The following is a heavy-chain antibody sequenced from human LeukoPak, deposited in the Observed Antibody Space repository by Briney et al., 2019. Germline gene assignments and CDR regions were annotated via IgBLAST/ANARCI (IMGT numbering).Heavy chain of an antibody. V-gene: IGHV3-7*03. Sequence: GGSLRLSCAASGFPFNSYFMSWVRQAPGKGLEWVANIKQDGSAKYYLDSVRGRFTISRDNAKNSLLLQMNSLRAEDTAVYYCARQFYYFDYWGQGTLVTVSS. J-gene: IGHJ4*02. CDR3: ARQFYYFDY. CDR2: IKQDGSAK. D-gene: IGHD3-3*01. CDR1: GFPFNSYF.